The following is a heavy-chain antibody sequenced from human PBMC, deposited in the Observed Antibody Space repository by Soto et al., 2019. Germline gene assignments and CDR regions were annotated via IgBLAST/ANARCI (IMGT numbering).Heavy chain of an antibody. CDR1: GFTLTRSA. CDR3: AKDVGQWVEAFDY. CDR2: ISAGGGGT. J-gene: IGHJ4*01. D-gene: IGHD6-19*01. V-gene: IGHV3-23*01. Sequence: GSLRLSCAGSGFTLTRSAVSWVRQAPGKGLEWVSGISAGGGGTYYADSVKGRFTISRDVAKNTVYLQMNGLRVEDTAVYYCAKDVGQWVEAFDYWGRGTLVTVSS.